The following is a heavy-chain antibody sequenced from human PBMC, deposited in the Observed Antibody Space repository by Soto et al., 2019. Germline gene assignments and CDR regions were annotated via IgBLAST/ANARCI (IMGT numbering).Heavy chain of an antibody. CDR3: ARVGGESGYLYYYYYYMDV. D-gene: IGHD3-3*01. CDR2: INSDGSST. V-gene: IGHV3-74*01. CDR1: GFTFSSYW. J-gene: IGHJ6*03. Sequence: GGSLRLSCAASGFTFSSYWMHWVRQAPGKGLVWVSRINSDGSSTSYADSVKGRFTISRDNAKNTLYLQMNSLRAEDTAVYYCARVGGESGYLYYYYYYMDVWGKGTTVTVSS.